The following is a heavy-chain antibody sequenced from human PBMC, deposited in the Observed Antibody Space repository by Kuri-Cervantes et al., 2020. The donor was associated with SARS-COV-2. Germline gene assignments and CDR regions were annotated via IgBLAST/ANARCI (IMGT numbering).Heavy chain of an antibody. CDR1: GFTFSSYA. CDR2: ISYDGSNK. V-gene: IGHV3-30-3*01. D-gene: IGHD6-13*01. Sequence: GGSLRLSCAASGFTFSSYAMSWVRQAPGKGLEWVAVISYDGSNKYYADSVKGRFTISRDNSKNTLYLQMNSLRAEDTAVYYCARGFWEQLVDYWGQGTLVTVSS. CDR3: ARGFWEQLVDY. J-gene: IGHJ4*02.